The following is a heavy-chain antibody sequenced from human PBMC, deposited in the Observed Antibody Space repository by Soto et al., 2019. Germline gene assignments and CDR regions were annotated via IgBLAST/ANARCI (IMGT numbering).Heavy chain of an antibody. V-gene: IGHV1-18*01. Sequence: GASVKVSCKASGYTFTSYGISWVRQAPGQGLEWMGWISPYKGNKNYAQKIQGRATMTPHTPTSTDYLALRSMRSDATDVYYCERESTTVTTRFDPWGQGTMATVS. J-gene: IGHJ5*02. CDR2: ISPYKGNK. D-gene: IGHD4-17*01. CDR1: GYTFTSYG. CDR3: ERESTTVTTRFDP.